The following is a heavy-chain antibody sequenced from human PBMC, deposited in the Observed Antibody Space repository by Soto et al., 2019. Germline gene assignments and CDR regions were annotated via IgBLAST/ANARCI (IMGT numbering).Heavy chain of an antibody. J-gene: IGHJ4*02. V-gene: IGHV3-7*02. CDR1: GFTFSSYW. D-gene: IGHD6-19*01. CDR2: IKQDGTEK. Sequence: EVQLVESGGGLVQPGGSLRLSCAASGFTFSSYWMNWVRQAPGKGLEWVANIKQDGTEKFYVDSVKDRFTISRDNAKNSLYLQLDMLRVDDTAVYYCAGGTGWFIVDWGQGTLVTVSS. CDR3: AGGTGWFIVD.